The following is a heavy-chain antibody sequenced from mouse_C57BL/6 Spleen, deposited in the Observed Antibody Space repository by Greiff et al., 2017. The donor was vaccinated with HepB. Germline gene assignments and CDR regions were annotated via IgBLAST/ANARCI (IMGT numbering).Heavy chain of an antibody. D-gene: IGHD1-1*01. Sequence: EVKLMESGPELVKPGASVKISCKASGYSFTDYNMNWVKQSNGKSLEWIGVINPNYGTTSYNQKFKGKATLTVDQSSSTAYMQLNSLTSEDSAVYYCARRGYYYGSSEDWYFDVWGTGTTVTVSS. V-gene: IGHV1-39*01. CDR3: ARRGYYYGSSEDWYFDV. CDR1: GYSFTDYN. CDR2: INPNYGTT. J-gene: IGHJ1*03.